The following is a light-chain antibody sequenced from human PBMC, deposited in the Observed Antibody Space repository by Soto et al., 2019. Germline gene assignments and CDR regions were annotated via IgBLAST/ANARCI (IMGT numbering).Light chain of an antibody. CDR1: SSDIGGYSY. CDR2: GVK. J-gene: IGLJ1*01. CDR3: SSYTTSYFYV. Sequence: QSALTQPASVSGSLGQSITLSCTGTSSDIGGYSYVSWYQQHPGKAPKLLIYGVKNRPSGVSYRFSASKSAFTASLTISGLQAEDEAHYYCSSYTTSYFYVFGPGTKLTVL. V-gene: IGLV2-14*01.